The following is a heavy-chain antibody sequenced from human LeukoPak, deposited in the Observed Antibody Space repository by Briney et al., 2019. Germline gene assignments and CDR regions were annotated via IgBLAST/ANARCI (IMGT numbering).Heavy chain of an antibody. Sequence: GASVKVSCKASGYTFTSYGISWVRQAPGQGLEWMGWISAYNGTTNYAQKLQGRVTMTTDTSTSTAYMELRSLRSEDTAVYYCARGTRLFFRFRGVIKPNWFDPWGQGTLVTVSS. CDR3: ARGTRLFFRFRGVIKPNWFDP. CDR2: ISAYNGTT. V-gene: IGHV1-18*01. D-gene: IGHD3-10*01. J-gene: IGHJ5*02. CDR1: GYTFTSYG.